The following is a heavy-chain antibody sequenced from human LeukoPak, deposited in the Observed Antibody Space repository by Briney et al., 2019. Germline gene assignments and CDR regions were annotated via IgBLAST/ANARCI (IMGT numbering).Heavy chain of an antibody. CDR3: TTVERWLLRSSPY. J-gene: IGHJ4*02. CDR2: IKSKTDGGTT. D-gene: IGHD5-24*01. V-gene: IGHV3-15*01. CDR1: GFTFSNAW. Sequence: GGSLRLSCAASGFTFSNAWMSWVRQAPGKGLEWVGRIKSKTDGGTTDYAAPVKGRFTISRDDSKNTLYLQMNSLKTDDTAVYYCTTVERWLLRSSPYWGQGTLVTVSS.